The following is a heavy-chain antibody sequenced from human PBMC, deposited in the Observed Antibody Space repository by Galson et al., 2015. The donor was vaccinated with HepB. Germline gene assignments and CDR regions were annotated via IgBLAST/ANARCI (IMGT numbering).Heavy chain of an antibody. Sequence: SLRLSCAVSGFTGSTNYMSWVRQAPGKGLDWVSLIHGAGITRYAESVKGRFTISRDTSTNTLFLQMNSLRAEDTALYYCAKAIWFGDPNMDVWGKGTTVTVSS. CDR3: AKAIWFGDPNMDV. D-gene: IGHD3-10*01. CDR1: GFTGSTNY. J-gene: IGHJ6*03. V-gene: IGHV3-53*01. CDR2: IHGAGIT.